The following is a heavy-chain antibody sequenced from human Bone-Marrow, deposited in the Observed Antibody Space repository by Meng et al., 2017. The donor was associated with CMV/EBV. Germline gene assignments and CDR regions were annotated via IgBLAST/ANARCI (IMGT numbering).Heavy chain of an antibody. Sequence: GESLKISCAASGFTFSSYWMHWVRQAPGKGLVWVSRINSDGSSTSYADSVKGRFTISRDNAKNTLYLQMTSLRAEDTAVYYCARVESAWYSSRWYLDYWGQGTLVTVSS. J-gene: IGHJ4*02. CDR3: ARVESAWYSSRWYLDY. CDR2: INSDGSST. V-gene: IGHV3-74*01. CDR1: GFTFSSYW. D-gene: IGHD6-13*01.